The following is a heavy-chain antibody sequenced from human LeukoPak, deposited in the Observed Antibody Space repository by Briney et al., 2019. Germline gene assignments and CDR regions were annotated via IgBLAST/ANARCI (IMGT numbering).Heavy chain of an antibody. Sequence: SETLSLTCTVSGGSISSYYWSWIRQPPGKGLEWIGYIYDSGNTNYNPSLKSRVTISVDTSKSQFSLKLSSVTAADTAVYYCARDFHNYFDYWGQGTLVTVSS. CDR3: ARDFHNYFDY. CDR1: GGSISSYY. D-gene: IGHD5-24*01. J-gene: IGHJ4*02. CDR2: IYDSGNT. V-gene: IGHV4-59*01.